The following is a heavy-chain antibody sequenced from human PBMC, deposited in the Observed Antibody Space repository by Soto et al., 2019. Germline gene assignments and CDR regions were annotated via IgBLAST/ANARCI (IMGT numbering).Heavy chain of an antibody. Sequence: QVQLVQSGAEVKKPGSSVKVSCKASGGSFSDYTINWVRQAPGQGLEWMGGVIPIFQTPTYAQNFQGRVTITADESTSTAYMELDSLTSGDTAVYYCARVSRGPIDNGGQGTLVTVSS. CDR1: GGSFSDYT. J-gene: IGHJ4*02. V-gene: IGHV1-69*01. CDR2: VIPIFQTP. D-gene: IGHD3-10*01. CDR3: ARVSRGPIDN.